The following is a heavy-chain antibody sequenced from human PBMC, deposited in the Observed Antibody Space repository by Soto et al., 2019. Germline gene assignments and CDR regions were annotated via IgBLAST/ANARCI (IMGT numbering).Heavy chain of an antibody. CDR3: ATGYYASGSLVSSFGLDV. CDR2: INPDGGST. CDR1: AFRFLRFY. V-gene: IGHV1-46*01. J-gene: IGHJ6*02. Sequence: QEQLVQSGVEVKKPGAAVKISCKASAFRFLRFYIHWVRQAPGQGPQWMGAINPDGGSTTYAQSFRGRVALTRDKSTSTVHMQLSSLRSEDPALYYCATGYYASGSLVSSFGLDVWGHGTTVIVPS. D-gene: IGHD3-10*01.